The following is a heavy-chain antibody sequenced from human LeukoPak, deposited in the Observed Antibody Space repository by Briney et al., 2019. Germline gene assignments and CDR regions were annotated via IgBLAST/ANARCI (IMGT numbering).Heavy chain of an antibody. Sequence: PGGSLTLSCTVSDFNFSASYMSWIRQFPGGGLEWLSYISPRAYSTYYADSARGRLTISRDNSHNSLLLKMTTVRVDDTAIYYCARGKRTFDFWGEGTRVTVS. V-gene: IGHV3-11*01. D-gene: IGHD6-25*01. J-gene: IGHJ5*01. CDR3: ARGKRTFDF. CDR1: DFNFSASY. CDR2: ISPRAYST.